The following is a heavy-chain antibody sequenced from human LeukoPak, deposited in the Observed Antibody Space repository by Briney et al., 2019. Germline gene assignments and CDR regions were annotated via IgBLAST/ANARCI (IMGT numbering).Heavy chain of an antibody. J-gene: IGHJ3*01. CDR1: GFSFSSYA. V-gene: IGHV3-23*01. CDR3: AKGKVNHDGAFDF. D-gene: IGHD1-14*01. Sequence: GGSLRLSCVVSGFSFSSYAMAWVRQAPGKGLEWVSSISAGGRTYYADSGKGRFTISRDNSKETVFLQVNSLRAEDTAHYYCAKGKVNHDGAFDFWGQGTTVTVSS. CDR2: ISAGGRT.